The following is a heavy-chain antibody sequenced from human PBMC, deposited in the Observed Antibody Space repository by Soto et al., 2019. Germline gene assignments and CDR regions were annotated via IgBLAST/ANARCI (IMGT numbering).Heavy chain of an antibody. CDR3: ARHLSGYYYGMDV. Sequence: SETLSLTCTVSGGSISSGDYYWSWIRQPPGKGLEWIGYIYYSGSTNYNPSLKSRVTISVDTSKNQFSLKLSSVTAADTAVYYCARHLSGYYYGMDVWGQGTTVTVSS. J-gene: IGHJ6*02. V-gene: IGHV4-61*08. CDR1: GGSISSGDYY. CDR2: IYYSGST.